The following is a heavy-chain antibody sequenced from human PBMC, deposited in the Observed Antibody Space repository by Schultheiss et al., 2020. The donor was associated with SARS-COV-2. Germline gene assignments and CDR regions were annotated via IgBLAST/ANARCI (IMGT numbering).Heavy chain of an antibody. V-gene: IGHV3-21*01. CDR2: ISSSSSYI. CDR3: AREVLEWLDNDYYYYMDV. J-gene: IGHJ6*03. CDR1: GFTVSSNY. D-gene: IGHD3-3*01. Sequence: GGSLRLSCAASGFTVSSNYMSWVRQAPGKGLEWVSSISSSSSYIYYADSVKGRFTISRDNSKNTLYLQMNSLRAEDTAVYYCAREVLEWLDNDYYYYMDVWGKGTTVTVSS.